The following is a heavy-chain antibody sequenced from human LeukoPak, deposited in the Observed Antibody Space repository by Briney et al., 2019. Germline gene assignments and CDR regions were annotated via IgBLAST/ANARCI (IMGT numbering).Heavy chain of an antibody. D-gene: IGHD2-21*02. CDR1: GFTFSTYV. V-gene: IGHV3-23*01. CDR3: ATRPAYCGGDCWGAYNI. CDR2: MTGSGNYI. J-gene: IGHJ3*02. Sequence: PGGSLRLSCAASGFTFSTYVMSWVRQAPGQGLEWVSGMTGSGNYIFYADSVKGRFTISRDNSKNTVFLQMNNLRVEDTAVYYCATRPAYCGGDCWGAYNIWGQGTVVTVSS.